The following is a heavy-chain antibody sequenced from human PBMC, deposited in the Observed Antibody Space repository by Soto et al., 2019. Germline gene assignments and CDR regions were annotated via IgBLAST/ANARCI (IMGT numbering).Heavy chain of an antibody. J-gene: IGHJ6*01. CDR2: INHSGST. D-gene: IGHD3-16*01. V-gene: IGHV4-34*01. Sequence: RRILKTTGKGLEWIGEINHSGSTNYNPSLKSRVTISVDTSKNQFSLKLSSVTAADTAVYFCANVNRKAVRHYGLDV. CDR3: ANVNRKAVRHYGLDV.